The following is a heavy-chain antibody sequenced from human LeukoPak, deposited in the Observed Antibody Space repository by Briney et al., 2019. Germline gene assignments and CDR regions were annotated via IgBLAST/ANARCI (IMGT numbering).Heavy chain of an antibody. V-gene: IGHV4-34*01. J-gene: IGHJ3*02. D-gene: IGHD6-13*01. CDR3: ARDQYSSSWYRAFDI. CDR1: DGALSGYY. Sequence: SETLSLTCAVDDGALSGYYWTWIRQPPGKGLEWIGEINHSGSTNYNPSLKSRVTISVDTSKNQFSLKLSSVTAADTAVYYCARDQYSSSWYRAFDIWGQGTMVTVSS. CDR2: INHSGST.